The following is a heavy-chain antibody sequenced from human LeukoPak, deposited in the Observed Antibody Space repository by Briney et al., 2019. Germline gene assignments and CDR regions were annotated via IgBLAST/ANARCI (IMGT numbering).Heavy chain of an antibody. V-gene: IGHV3-30*02. J-gene: IGHJ5*02. CDR2: IRYDGSNK. D-gene: IGHD2-2*01. CDR1: GFTFSSYG. Sequence: TGGSLRLSCAASGFTFSSYGMHWVRQAPGKGLEWVAFIRYDGSNKYYADSVKGRFTISRDNSKNTLYLQMNSLRAEDTAVYYCAKGRGLVPANWFDPWGQGTLVTVSS. CDR3: AKGRGLVPANWFDP.